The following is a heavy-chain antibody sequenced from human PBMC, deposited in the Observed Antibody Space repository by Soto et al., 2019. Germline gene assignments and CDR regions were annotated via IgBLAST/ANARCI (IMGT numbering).Heavy chain of an antibody. D-gene: IGHD2-2*01. CDR1: GGTFSSYT. CDR2: IIPILGIA. CDR3: AREDRGYCSSTSCHAHNEYFQH. J-gene: IGHJ1*01. V-gene: IGHV1-69*08. Sequence: QVQLVQSGAEVKKPGSSVKVSCKASGGTFSSYTISWVRQAPGQGLEWMGRIIPILGIANYAQKFQGRVTITADKSTSTAYMELSSLRSEDTAVYYCAREDRGYCSSTSCHAHNEYFQHWGQGTLVTVSS.